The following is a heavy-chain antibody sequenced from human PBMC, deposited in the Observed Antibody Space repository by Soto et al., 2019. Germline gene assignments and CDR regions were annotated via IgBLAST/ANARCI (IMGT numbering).Heavy chain of an antibody. Sequence: XXTLSLPFTVSGGSISSYYWRWILQPPGRGLQWIGYIYHTESTTYNYNPSLKSRVTISLDTSKNQFSLKLTYVTAADTAVYYCATGRVLYGSEYWGQGTLVTVSS. V-gene: IGHV4-59*03. CDR2: IYHTEST. D-gene: IGHD3-10*01. CDR3: ATGRVLYGSEY. J-gene: IGHJ4*02. CDR1: GGSISSYY.